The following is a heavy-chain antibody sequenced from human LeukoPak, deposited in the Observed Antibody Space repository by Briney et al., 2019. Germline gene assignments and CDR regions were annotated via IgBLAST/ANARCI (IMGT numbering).Heavy chain of an antibody. J-gene: IGHJ5*02. D-gene: IGHD6-13*01. Sequence: SETLSLTCTVSGGSISSYYWSWIRQPPGKGLEWIAYIYYSGSTNYNPSLKSRVTISVKTSKNHFSLKLSSVTAADRAVYFCARAYSNSWYFNWFDPWGQGTQVTVSS. CDR1: GGSISSYY. CDR3: ARAYSNSWYFNWFDP. CDR2: IYYSGST. V-gene: IGHV4-59*08.